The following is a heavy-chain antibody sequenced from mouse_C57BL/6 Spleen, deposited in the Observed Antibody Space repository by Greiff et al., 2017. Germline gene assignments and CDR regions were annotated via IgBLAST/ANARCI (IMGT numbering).Heavy chain of an antibody. Sequence: LMESGAELVKPGASVKLSCKASGYTFTEYTIHWVKQRSGQGLEWIGWFYPGSGSIKYNEKFKDKATLTADKSSSTVYMELSRLTSEDSAVYFCARHEDPDYYGSSYFDYWGQGTTLTVSS. J-gene: IGHJ2*01. CDR2: FYPGSGSI. V-gene: IGHV1-62-2*01. CDR3: ARHEDPDYYGSSYFDY. CDR1: GYTFTEYT. D-gene: IGHD1-1*01.